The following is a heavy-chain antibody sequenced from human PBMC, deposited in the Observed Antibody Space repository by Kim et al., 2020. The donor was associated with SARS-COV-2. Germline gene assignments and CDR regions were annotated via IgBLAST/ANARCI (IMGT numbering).Heavy chain of an antibody. J-gene: IGHJ6*02. CDR3: ANRRGVNMLHYGMDV. V-gene: IGHV3-23*01. Sequence: GGSLRLSCAASGFTFSSYAMSWVRQAPGKGLEWVSAISGSGGSTYYADSVKGRFTISRDNSKNTLYLQMNSLRAEDTAVYYCANRRGVNMLHYGMDVWGQGTTVTVSS. D-gene: IGHD3-10*01. CDR1: GFTFSSYA. CDR2: ISGSGGST.